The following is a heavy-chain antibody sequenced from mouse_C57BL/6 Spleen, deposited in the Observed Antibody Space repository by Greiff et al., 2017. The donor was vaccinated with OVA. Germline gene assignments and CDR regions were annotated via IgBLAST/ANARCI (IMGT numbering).Heavy chain of an antibody. CDR2: IHPNSGST. Sequence: QVQLKQPGAELVKPGASVKLSCKASGYTFTSYWMHWVKQRPGQGLEWIGMIHPNSGSTNYNEKFKSKATLTVDKSSSTAYMQLSSLTSEDSAVYYCARFDYDRDYAMDYWGQGTSVTVSS. J-gene: IGHJ4*01. CDR3: ARFDYDRDYAMDY. D-gene: IGHD2-4*01. CDR1: GYTFTSYW. V-gene: IGHV1-64*01.